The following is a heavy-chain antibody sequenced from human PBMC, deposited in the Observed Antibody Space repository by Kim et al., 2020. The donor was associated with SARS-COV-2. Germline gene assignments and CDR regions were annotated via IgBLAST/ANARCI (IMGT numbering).Heavy chain of an antibody. CDR2: FDPEDGET. V-gene: IGHV1-24*01. D-gene: IGHD1-26*01. J-gene: IGHJ4*02. CDR1: GYTLTELS. Sequence: ASVKVSCKVSGYTLTELSMHWVRQAPGKGLEWMGGFDPEDGETIYAQKFQGRVTMTEDTSTDTAYMELSSLRSEDTAVYYCATLLGVGGSYSDYFDYWGQGTLVTVSS. CDR3: ATLLGVGGSYSDYFDY.